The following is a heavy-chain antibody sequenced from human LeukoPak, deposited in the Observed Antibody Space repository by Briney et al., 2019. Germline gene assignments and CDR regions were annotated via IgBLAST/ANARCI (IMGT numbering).Heavy chain of an antibody. Sequence: GASVKVSCKASGGTFSSYAINWVRQATGQGLEWMGWMNPNGGNTGYAQKFQGRVTMTRNTSISTAYMELSSLRSEDTAVYYCARGLIAALDYWGQGTLVTVSS. CDR2: MNPNGGNT. J-gene: IGHJ4*02. CDR3: ARGLIAALDY. D-gene: IGHD6-6*01. V-gene: IGHV1-8*02. CDR1: GGTFSSYA.